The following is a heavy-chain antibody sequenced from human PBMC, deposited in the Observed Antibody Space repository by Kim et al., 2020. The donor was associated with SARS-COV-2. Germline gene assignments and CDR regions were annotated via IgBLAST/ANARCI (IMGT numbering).Heavy chain of an antibody. CDR2: ISHDGTRQ. D-gene: IGHD3-10*01. CDR1: GFTFSRHA. V-gene: IGHV3-30-3*01. CDR3: ATDSDESGTYLGY. J-gene: IGHJ4*02. Sequence: GRSLRLSCAASGFTFSRHAMHWVRQAPGKGLEWMSIISHDGTRQHLADSVKGRFTISRDNSKDTLYLQMFSLRTDDTAVYYCATDSDESGTYLGYWGPGT.